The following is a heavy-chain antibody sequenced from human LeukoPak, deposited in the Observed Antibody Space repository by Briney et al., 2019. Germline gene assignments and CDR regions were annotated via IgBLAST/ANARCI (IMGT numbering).Heavy chain of an antibody. Sequence: GGSLRLSCAASGLTFSNYEMNWVRQAPGKGLEWVSYISSSGSTIYHADSVKGRFTISRDNAKNSLYLQMNSLKVEDTAVYYCASVGRADYWGQGTLVTVSS. CDR2: ISSSGSTI. J-gene: IGHJ4*02. CDR1: GLTFSNYE. D-gene: IGHD2-15*01. CDR3: ASVGRADY. V-gene: IGHV3-48*03.